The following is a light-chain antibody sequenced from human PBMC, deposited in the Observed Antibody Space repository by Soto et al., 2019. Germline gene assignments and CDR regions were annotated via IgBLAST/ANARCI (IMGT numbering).Light chain of an antibody. CDR3: QTWATGSYV. V-gene: IGLV4-69*01. Sequence: QPVLTQSPSASASLGASVKLTCTLSSGHSNYAIAWHQQQSEKGPRYLMKVNSDGSHSKGDGIPDRFSGSSSGAERYLSISGLQSEDEADYYCQTWATGSYVFGTGTKVTVL. CDR2: VNSDGSH. J-gene: IGLJ1*01. CDR1: SGHSNYA.